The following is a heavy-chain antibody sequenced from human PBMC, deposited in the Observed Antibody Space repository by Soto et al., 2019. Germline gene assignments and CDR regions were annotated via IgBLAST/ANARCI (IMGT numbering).Heavy chain of an antibody. V-gene: IGHV1-18*01. Sequence: EASVKLSCKASGYIFTSYGISWVRQAPGQGLEWMGWISAYNDNTKYAQKLQGRVTMTTDTSTNTAYMGLRSLRSDDTAVYYCTREYCSGGSCYGPDYWGQGTPVTVSS. CDR3: TREYCSGGSCYGPDY. D-gene: IGHD2-15*01. J-gene: IGHJ4*02. CDR1: GYIFTSYG. CDR2: ISAYNDNT.